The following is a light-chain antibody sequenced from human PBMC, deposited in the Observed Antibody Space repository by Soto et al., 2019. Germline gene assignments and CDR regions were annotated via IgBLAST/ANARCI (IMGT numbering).Light chain of an antibody. CDR2: EVN. CDR3: SLYTSISTYV. Sequence: QSVLTQPPSVYGSPGQTVTICCTRISSDIGSYKRVHWYQQPPATAPKLMIYEVNKRPSGVPDRFSGSTSGNTASLIISGLQAEDEADYYCSLYTSISTYVFGTGTKVTVL. J-gene: IGLJ1*01. CDR1: SSDIGSYKR. V-gene: IGLV2-18*01.